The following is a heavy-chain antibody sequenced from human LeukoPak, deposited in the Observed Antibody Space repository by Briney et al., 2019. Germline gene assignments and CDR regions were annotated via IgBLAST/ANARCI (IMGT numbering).Heavy chain of an antibody. D-gene: IGHD6-13*01. CDR1: GFTFTSSA. J-gene: IGHJ4*02. CDR2: IVVGSGNT. Sequence: SVKVSCKASGFTFTSSAMQWVRQARGQRLEWIGWIVVGSGNTNYAQKFQERVTITRDMSTSTAYMELSSLRSEDTAVYYCAAVPPSSSWHQLDYWGQGTLVTVSS. CDR3: AAVPPSSSWHQLDY. V-gene: IGHV1-58*02.